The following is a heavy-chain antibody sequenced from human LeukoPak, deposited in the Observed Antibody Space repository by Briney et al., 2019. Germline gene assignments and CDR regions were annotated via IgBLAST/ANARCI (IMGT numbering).Heavy chain of an antibody. CDR1: GFTFGNYA. Sequence: GGSLRLSCAASGFTFGNYAMSWVRQTAGKGLEWVSGLTDTGTSTYYAHSVKGRFTISRDNSKNTLYLQMNSLRAEDTAVYYCAKGNSGYNSGYYYHFFDYWGQGTLVTVSS. V-gene: IGHV3-23*01. J-gene: IGHJ4*02. CDR3: AKGNSGYNSGYYYHFFDY. D-gene: IGHD5-12*01. CDR2: LTDTGTST.